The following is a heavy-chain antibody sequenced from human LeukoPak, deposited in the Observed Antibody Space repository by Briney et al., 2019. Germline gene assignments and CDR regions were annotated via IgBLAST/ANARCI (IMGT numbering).Heavy chain of an antibody. CDR3: AKRSPYAERGSYYLDY. J-gene: IGHJ4*02. D-gene: IGHD1-26*01. Sequence: GGSLRLPCLGSGFTFSWYGMNWVRQAPGRGLEYVSAISKNGVTTYYVDSVKGRFTISRDNSKNTLYLQMNSLRVEDTAVYYCAKRSPYAERGSYYLDYWGQGTLVTVSS. CDR2: ISKNGVTT. V-gene: IGHV3-64D*06. CDR1: GFTFSWYG.